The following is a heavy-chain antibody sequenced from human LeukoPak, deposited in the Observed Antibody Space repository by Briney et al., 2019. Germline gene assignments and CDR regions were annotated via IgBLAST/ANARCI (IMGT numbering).Heavy chain of an antibody. D-gene: IGHD2-2*01. J-gene: IGHJ4*02. CDR2: KQDVSEK. Sequence: KQDVSEKYYVASVKRRFTISRDNSKNTLYLQMNSLRAEDTAVYYCARDFVEEYQLLSADYWGQGTLVTVSS. V-gene: IGHV3-7*01. CDR3: ARDFVEEYQLLSADY.